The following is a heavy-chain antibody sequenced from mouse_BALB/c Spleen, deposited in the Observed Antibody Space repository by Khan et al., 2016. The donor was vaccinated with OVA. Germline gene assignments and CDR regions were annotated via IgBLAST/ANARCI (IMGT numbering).Heavy chain of an antibody. CDR2: IRSAGST. D-gene: IGHD2-14*01. CDR1: GFPLNTYG. J-gene: IGHJ3*01. V-gene: IGHV2-2*01. Sequence: VQLQESGPGLVQPSQSLSITCTVSGFPLNTYGIHWIRQSQGKGLEWLGVIRSAGSTDYNGAFISRLSITKDNSKSQVFFRMSSLQADDTAIYYCARNSYMYDFTYWGQGTLVIVSA. CDR3: ARNSYMYDFTY.